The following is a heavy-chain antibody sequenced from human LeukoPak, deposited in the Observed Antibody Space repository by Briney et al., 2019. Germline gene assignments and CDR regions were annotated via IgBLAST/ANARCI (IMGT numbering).Heavy chain of an antibody. CDR2: IYGDYFDT. J-gene: IGHJ4*02. CDR3: ARSEWLLPRGGFDF. CDR1: GYTFGNYW. D-gene: IGHD3-3*01. V-gene: IGHV5-51*01. Sequence: GESLKISFQASGYTFGNYWIGWVRQKSGKGLELMGIIYGDYFDTRYSPSFQGQVTISADKSNRTAYLHWSSLKASDTAIYSCARSEWLLPRGGFDFWGQGTRVVVSS.